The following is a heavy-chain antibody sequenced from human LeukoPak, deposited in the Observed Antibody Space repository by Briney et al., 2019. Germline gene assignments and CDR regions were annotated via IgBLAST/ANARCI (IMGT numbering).Heavy chain of an antibody. D-gene: IGHD6-13*01. CDR2: ISSSRSYI. V-gene: IGHV3-21*01. J-gene: IGHJ4*02. CDR3: ARQYSSSWYYFDY. CDR1: GFTFSSYS. Sequence: GGSLRLSCAASGFTFSSYSMNWVRQAPGKGLEWVSSISSSRSYIFYSDPVKGRFTISRDNAKNSLYLQMNSLRAEDTAVYYCARQYSSSWYYFDYWGQGTLVTVSS.